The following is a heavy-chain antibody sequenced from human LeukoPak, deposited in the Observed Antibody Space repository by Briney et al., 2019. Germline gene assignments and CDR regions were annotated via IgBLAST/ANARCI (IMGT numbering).Heavy chain of an antibody. V-gene: IGHV3-7*01. CDR2: IKQDGSEK. CDR3: ARGNYGGNSAPFDY. J-gene: IGHJ4*02. CDR1: GFTFSSYW. D-gene: IGHD4-23*01. Sequence: PGGSLRLSCAASGFTFSSYWTSWVRQAPGKGLEWVANIKQDGSEKYYVDSVKGRFTISRDNAKNSLYLQMNSLRAEDTAVYYCARGNYGGNSAPFDYWGQGTLVTVSS.